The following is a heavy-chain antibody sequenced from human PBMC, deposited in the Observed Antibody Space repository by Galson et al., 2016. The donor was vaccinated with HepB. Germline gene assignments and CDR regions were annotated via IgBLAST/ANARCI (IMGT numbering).Heavy chain of an antibody. V-gene: IGHV1-3*01. CDR3: ARSGRPPDYVSSWYPLGWFDP. CDR2: INAANGNT. Sequence: SVKVSCKASGYTFRSYVVHWVRQAPGQRLEWVGWINAANGNTKYSQKFQGRVTITRDTSASTVYMELSSLTFEDTAVYYCARSGRPPDYVSSWYPLGWFDPWGQGTLVTVSS. CDR1: GYTFRSYV. J-gene: IGHJ5*02. D-gene: IGHD6-13*01.